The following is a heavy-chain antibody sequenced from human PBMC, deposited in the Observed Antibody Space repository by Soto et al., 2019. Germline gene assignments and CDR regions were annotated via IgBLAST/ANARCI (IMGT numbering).Heavy chain of an antibody. CDR1: GFTFSTYA. D-gene: IGHD3-10*01. Sequence: QVQVVESGGGVAQPGRSLRLSCAASGFTFSTYAMHWVRQSPGKGLDWVAGIFYDGTDDHYADSVRGRFTISKDNAKDTLYLQMASLKNEDTAVYFCARGLWRLGEGNQIYFYYGMDVCGQGTTVTVSS. V-gene: IGHV3-30-3*01. CDR2: IFYDGTDD. CDR3: ARGLWRLGEGNQIYFYYGMDV. J-gene: IGHJ6*02.